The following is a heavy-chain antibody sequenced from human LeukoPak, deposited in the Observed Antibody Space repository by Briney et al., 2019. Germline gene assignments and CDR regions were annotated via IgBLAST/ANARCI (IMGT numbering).Heavy chain of an antibody. V-gene: IGHV5-51*01. J-gene: IGHJ5*02. D-gene: IGHD2-8*01. CDR2: IYPGDSDT. CDR1: GSSFTSYW. Sequence: GASLKISCKGSGSSFTSYWIGWVRPMPGKGLEWMGIIYPGDSDTRYSPSFQGQVTISADKSISTAYLQWSSLKASDTAMYYCARLGYCTNGVCYGFAPWGQGTLVTVSS. CDR3: ARLGYCTNGVCYGFAP.